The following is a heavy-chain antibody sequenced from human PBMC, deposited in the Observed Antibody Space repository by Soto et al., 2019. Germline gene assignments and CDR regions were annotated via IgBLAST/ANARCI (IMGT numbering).Heavy chain of an antibody. D-gene: IGHD5-18*01. CDR1: GFTFSSYT. CDR2: IRSSGSYI. Sequence: GGSLRLSCAASGFTFSSYTMNWVRQAPGKGLEWVTSIRSSGSYIHYADSVKGRFSISRDNAKNSLFLQMDSLRAEDTAVYYCARDVETSMDGLNYFDPWGQGTLVTVSS. CDR3: ARDVETSMDGLNYFDP. V-gene: IGHV3-21*01. J-gene: IGHJ5*02.